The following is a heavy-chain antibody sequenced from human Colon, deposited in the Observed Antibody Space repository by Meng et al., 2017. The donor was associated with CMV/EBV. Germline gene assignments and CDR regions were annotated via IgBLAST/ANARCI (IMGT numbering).Heavy chain of an antibody. D-gene: IGHD3-10*01. J-gene: IGHJ4*02. V-gene: IGHV1-18*01. CDR3: ARLGYYGSGSYYILDY. Sequence: ASVTVSCKASGYTFTSYGISWVRQAPGQGLEWMGWISAYNGNTNYAQKLQGRVTITTDTSTSTAYMELRSLRSDDTAVYYCARLGYYGSGSYYILDYWGQGTRVTVSS. CDR1: GYTFTSYG. CDR2: ISAYNGNT.